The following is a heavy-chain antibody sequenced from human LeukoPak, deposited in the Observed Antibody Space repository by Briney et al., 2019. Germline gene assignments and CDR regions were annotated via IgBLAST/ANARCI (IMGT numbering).Heavy chain of an antibody. Sequence: SETLSLTCTVSGGSISSGGYYWSWIRQHPGKGLEWIRYIYYSGSTYYNPSLKSRVTISVDTSKNQFSLKLSSVTAADTAVYYCASFSYYYDSSGYGPLFDYWGQGTLVTVSS. V-gene: IGHV4-31*03. CDR3: ASFSYYYDSSGYGPLFDY. CDR1: GGSISSGGYY. D-gene: IGHD3-22*01. CDR2: IYYSGST. J-gene: IGHJ4*02.